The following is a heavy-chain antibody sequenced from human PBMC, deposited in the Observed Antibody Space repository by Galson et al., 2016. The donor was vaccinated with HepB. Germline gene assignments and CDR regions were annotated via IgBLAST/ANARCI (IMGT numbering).Heavy chain of an antibody. CDR2: VGTNGDPA. CDR1: GFTFSSYA. Sequence: SLRLSCAGSGFTFSSYAMQWVRQAPGKGLEFVSFVGTNGDPAYYASSVRGRFTISRDDSKNTLFLQMASLRPEDTAVYYCSRDLRDWGQGTLVTVSS. V-gene: IGHV3-64*01. CDR3: SRDLRD. J-gene: IGHJ4*02.